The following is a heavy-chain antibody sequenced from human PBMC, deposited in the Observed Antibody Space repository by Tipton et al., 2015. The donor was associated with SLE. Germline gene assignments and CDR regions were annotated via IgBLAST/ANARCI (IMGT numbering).Heavy chain of an antibody. CDR2: IHPGDSST. CDR3: ARHSRTMHWDFFDP. CDR1: GYTFTNYW. Sequence: QLVQSGAEVKKPGESLKISCKGSGYTFTNYWIGWVRQLPGKGLEWMGIIHPGDSSTRYSPSFKGQVTISADKSVNTAYLRWSSLKASDTAMYFCARHSRTMHWDFFDPWGQGTLVTVSS. D-gene: IGHD1-7*01. J-gene: IGHJ5*02. V-gene: IGHV5-51*01.